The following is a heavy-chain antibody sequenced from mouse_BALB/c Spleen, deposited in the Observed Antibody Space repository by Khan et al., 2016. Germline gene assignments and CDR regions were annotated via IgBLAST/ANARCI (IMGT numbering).Heavy chain of an antibody. CDR1: GYIFTSYT. CDR2: INPDSAYT. J-gene: IGHJ2*01. D-gene: IGHD1-3*01. Sequence: QVQLQQSGAELARPGAAMKMSCKTSGYIFTSYTIQWIKQRPGQGLEWIGYINPDSAYTDYNQRFKDKATLTADTSSSTAYMQLSSLTSEDSAVYYCAREETNDAHFDYWGQGTTLTVSS. CDR3: AREETNDAHFDY. V-gene: IGHV1-4*01.